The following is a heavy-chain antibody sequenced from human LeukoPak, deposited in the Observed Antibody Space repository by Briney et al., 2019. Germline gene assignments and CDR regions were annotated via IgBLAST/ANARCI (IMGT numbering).Heavy chain of an antibody. J-gene: IGHJ5*02. Sequence: PGGSLRLSCAAPGFIFSTHAMTWVRQAPGKGLEWVSTSSGSGFTSYYADSVQGRFTISRDNSNNMLYLQMNSLRAEDTAVYFCARVSYSGGYSRVGWLDPWGRGTLVSVSS. D-gene: IGHD1-26*01. CDR1: GFIFSTHA. CDR2: SSGSGFTS. CDR3: ARVSYSGGYSRVGWLDP. V-gene: IGHV3-23*01.